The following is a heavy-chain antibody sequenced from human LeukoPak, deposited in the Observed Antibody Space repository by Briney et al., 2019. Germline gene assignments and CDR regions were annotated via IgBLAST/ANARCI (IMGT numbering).Heavy chain of an antibody. CDR2: INPSGGST. V-gene: IGHV1-46*01. J-gene: IGHJ6*02. D-gene: IGHD4-17*01. CDR1: GYTFTSYY. Sequence: ASVKVSCKASGYTFTSYYMHWVRRAPGQGLEWMGIINPSGGSTSYAQKFQGRVTMTRDTSTSTVYMELSSLRSEDTAVYYCARSYGDYTSYYYYGMDVWGQGTTVTVSS. CDR3: ARSYGDYTSYYYYGMDV.